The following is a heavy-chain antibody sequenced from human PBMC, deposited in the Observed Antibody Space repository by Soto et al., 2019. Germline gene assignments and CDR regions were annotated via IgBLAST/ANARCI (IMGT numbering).Heavy chain of an antibody. J-gene: IGHJ3*02. CDR1: GFTFSSYS. Sequence: GGSLRLSCAASGFTFSSYSMNWVRQAPGKGLEWVSYISSSSSTIYYADSVKGRFTISRDNAKNSLYLQMNSLRAEDTAVYYCASRANFLEWLPQSSDAFDIWGQGTMVTVSS. V-gene: IGHV3-48*01. D-gene: IGHD3-3*01. CDR2: ISSSSSTI. CDR3: ASRANFLEWLPQSSDAFDI.